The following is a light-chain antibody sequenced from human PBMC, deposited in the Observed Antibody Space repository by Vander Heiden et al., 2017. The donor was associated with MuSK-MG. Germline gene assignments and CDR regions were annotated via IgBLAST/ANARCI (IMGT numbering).Light chain of an antibody. Sequence: DIQLTQSPSSLSASVGDRVTITCRASQSVSRNLNWYAQKPGKAPTLLISDASVLQSGVPPRFSASGSGTHFTLTINSLQPEDFATYYCQQTYSTRLTFGGGTRVEL. V-gene: IGKV1-39*01. CDR3: QQTYSTRLT. CDR1: QSVSRN. CDR2: DAS. J-gene: IGKJ4*01.